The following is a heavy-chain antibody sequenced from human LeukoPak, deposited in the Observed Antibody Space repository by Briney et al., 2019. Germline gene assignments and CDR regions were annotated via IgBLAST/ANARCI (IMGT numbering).Heavy chain of an antibody. CDR2: IGPHSTFT. Sequence: ASVKVSCKSTGFTFTDNYIHWVRQRPGQGLEWVGYIGPHSTFTSSPQEFQGRVTMTRDASMSTAYMELTRLTSDDTAVYYCVREGEGPLSKDFDYWGQGTLVTVSS. V-gene: IGHV1-2*02. J-gene: IGHJ4*02. CDR1: GFTFTDNY. D-gene: IGHD2/OR15-2a*01. CDR3: VREGEGPLSKDFDY.